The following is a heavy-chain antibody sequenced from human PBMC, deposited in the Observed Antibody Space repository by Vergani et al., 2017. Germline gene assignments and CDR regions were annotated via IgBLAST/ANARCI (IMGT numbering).Heavy chain of an antibody. J-gene: IGHJ4*02. CDR3: ASYIYEGDYFDY. D-gene: IGHD5/OR15-5a*01. Sequence: EVQLLESGGGLVQPGGSLRLSCAASGFTFSSYAMSWVRQAPGKGLEWVSSISSSSSYIYYADSVKGRFTISRDNAKNSLYLQMNSLRAEDTAVYYCASYIYEGDYFDYWGQGTLVTVSS. V-gene: IGHV3-21*01. CDR2: ISSSSSYI. CDR1: GFTFSSYA.